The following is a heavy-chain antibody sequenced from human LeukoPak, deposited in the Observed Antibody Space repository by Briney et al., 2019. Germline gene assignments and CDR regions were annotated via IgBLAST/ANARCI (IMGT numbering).Heavy chain of an antibody. D-gene: IGHD5-24*01. CDR2: IIGNGGDI. J-gene: IGHJ4*02. Sequence: PGGSLRLSCAASGFTFNTYAMNWVRQAPGKGLEWVSVIIGNGGDIHYAGSVRGRFTISRDNSKNTLYLQMNSLRVEDTAVYYCAKDRIPDGRYSIDYWGQGTLVAVSS. CDR3: AKDRIPDGRYSIDY. CDR1: GFTFNTYA. V-gene: IGHV3-23*01.